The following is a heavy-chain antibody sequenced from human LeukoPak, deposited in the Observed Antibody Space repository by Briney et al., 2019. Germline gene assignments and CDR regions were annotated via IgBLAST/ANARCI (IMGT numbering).Heavy chain of an antibody. CDR2: ISSTGTTI. Sequence: GGSLRLSCAASGFTFSDHYMSWIRQAPGKGLEWVSYISSTGTTIYYADSVKGRFTISRDNAKNSLYLQMNSLRAEDTAVYYCASQGGVYYYYMDVWGKGTTVTVSS. CDR3: ASQGGVYYYYMDV. V-gene: IGHV3-11*04. J-gene: IGHJ6*03. D-gene: IGHD2-8*02. CDR1: GFTFSDHY.